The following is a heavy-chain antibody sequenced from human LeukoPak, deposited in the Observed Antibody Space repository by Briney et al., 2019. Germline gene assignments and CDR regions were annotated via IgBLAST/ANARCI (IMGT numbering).Heavy chain of an antibody. D-gene: IGHD6-6*01. CDR2: IYTSGST. CDR3: ARAKGIAARHEYFQH. V-gene: IGHV4-61*02. J-gene: IGHJ1*01. CDR1: GGSISSGSYY. Sequence: SQTLSLTCTVSGGSISSGSYYWSWIRQPAGKGLEWIGRIYTSGSTNYNPSLKSRVTISVDTSKNQFSLKLSSVTAADTAVYYCARAKGIAARHEYFQHWGQGTLVTVSS.